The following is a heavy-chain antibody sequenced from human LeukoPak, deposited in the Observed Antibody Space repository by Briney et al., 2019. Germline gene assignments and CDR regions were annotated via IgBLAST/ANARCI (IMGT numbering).Heavy chain of an antibody. J-gene: IGHJ4*02. CDR2: ISGSGGST. CDR3: AKALNYYDSSGLDC. D-gene: IGHD3-22*01. Sequence: GGSLRLSCAASGFTFSSYAMSWVRRAPGKGLEWDSAISGSGGSTYYADSVKGRFTISRDNSKNTLYLQMNSLRAEDTAVYYCAKALNYYDSSGLDCWGQGTLVTVSS. V-gene: IGHV3-23*01. CDR1: GFTFSSYA.